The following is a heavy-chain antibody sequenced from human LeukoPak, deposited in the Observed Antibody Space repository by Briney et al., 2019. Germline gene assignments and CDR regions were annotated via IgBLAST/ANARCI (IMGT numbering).Heavy chain of an antibody. Sequence: SETLSLTCAVYGGSFDGYYWSWFRQAPGGGLEWIGEANHREVTHYNPSLKSRVTILADASKNQFSLKLTSVTAADTAVYYCARGGLEPQLWLRPFYFEFWGQGVLVTVSS. CDR2: ANHREVT. D-gene: IGHD5-18*01. J-gene: IGHJ4*02. CDR3: ARGGLEPQLWLRPFYFEF. V-gene: IGHV4-34*01. CDR1: GGSFDGYY.